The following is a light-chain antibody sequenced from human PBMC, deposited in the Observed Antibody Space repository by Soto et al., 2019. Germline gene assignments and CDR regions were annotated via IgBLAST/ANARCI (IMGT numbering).Light chain of an antibody. CDR2: DAS. J-gene: IGKJ1*01. Sequence: DIQMTQSPSTLSASVGDRVTITCRASQSISSWLAWYQQKPGKAPKLLIYDASSLESGVPSRFSGSGSGTEFTLTISSLQPDDFATYYCQQYNSILRTFGQWTKV. CDR1: QSISSW. CDR3: QQYNSILRT. V-gene: IGKV1-5*01.